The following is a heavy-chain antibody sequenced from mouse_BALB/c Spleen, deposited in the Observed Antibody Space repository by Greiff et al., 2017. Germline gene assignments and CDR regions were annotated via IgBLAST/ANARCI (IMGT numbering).Heavy chain of an antibody. Sequence: EVKLMESGGGLVQPGGSLKLSCAASGFTFSSYGMSWVRQTPDKRLELVATINSNGGSTYYPDSVKGRFTISRDNAKNTLYLQMSSLKSEDTAMYYCAGDYGNYHFDYWGQGTTLTVSS. CDR2: INSNGGST. D-gene: IGHD2-1*01. CDR1: GFTFSSYG. J-gene: IGHJ2*01. CDR3: AGDYGNYHFDY. V-gene: IGHV5-6-3*01.